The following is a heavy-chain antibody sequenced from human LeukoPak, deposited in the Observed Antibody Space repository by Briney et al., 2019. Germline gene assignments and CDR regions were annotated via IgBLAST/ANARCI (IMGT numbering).Heavy chain of an antibody. J-gene: IGHJ5*02. Sequence: GGSLRLSCAASGFTFSTYWMHWIRQAPGKGLAWVSHINSDGKITNYADSVTGRFTISRDNAKSTLYLQMNSLRAEDTAVYYCARGNYYDAWGQGTLVTVSS. CDR1: GFTFSTYW. D-gene: IGHD3-22*01. CDR3: ARGNYYDA. CDR2: INSDGKIT. V-gene: IGHV3-74*01.